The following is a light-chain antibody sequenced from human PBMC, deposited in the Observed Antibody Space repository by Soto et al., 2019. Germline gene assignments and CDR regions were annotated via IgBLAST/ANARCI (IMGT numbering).Light chain of an antibody. J-gene: IGKJ4*01. CDR1: HNINYY. CDR2: SAS. V-gene: IGKV1-17*03. Sequence: DIPMTQSPSAMSASVGDRVTISCRASHNINYYLAWFQQKPGKVPKRLIYSASSLQSGVPSRFSGSGSGTDFTLTITGLQPEDTAIYYCLQHNSYPLTFGGGTKVEIK. CDR3: LQHNSYPLT.